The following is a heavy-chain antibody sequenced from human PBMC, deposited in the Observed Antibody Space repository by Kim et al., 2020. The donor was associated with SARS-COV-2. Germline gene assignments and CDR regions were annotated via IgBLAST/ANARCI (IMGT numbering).Heavy chain of an antibody. CDR3: ARHPQSPNFS. J-gene: IGHJ5*02. Sequence: SETLSLTCTVSGDSITSSHYYWAWTRQPPGKGLEWIGSSYSSGTTYYIPSLKGRVTISLDTYNNQSPLKLSSVTASDPALYYCARHPQSPNFSWGQGTLVTVSS. V-gene: IGHV4-39*01. CDR2: SYSSGTT. CDR1: GDSITSSHYY.